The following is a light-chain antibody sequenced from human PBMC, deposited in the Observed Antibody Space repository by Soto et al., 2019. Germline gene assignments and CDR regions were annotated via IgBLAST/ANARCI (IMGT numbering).Light chain of an antibody. Sequence: EIVMTQSPATLSMSPGEGATLSCTASQDIANNLAWYQQRPGQAPRLLIYGASTRATGIPDRFSGSGSGTDFTLTISRLEPEDFAVYYCQQYGISPSWTFGQGTKVDIK. J-gene: IGKJ1*01. V-gene: IGKV3-20*01. CDR3: QQYGISPSWT. CDR1: QDIANN. CDR2: GAS.